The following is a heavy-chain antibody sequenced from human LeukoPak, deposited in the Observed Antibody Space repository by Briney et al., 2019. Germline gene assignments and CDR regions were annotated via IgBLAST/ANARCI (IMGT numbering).Heavy chain of an antibody. CDR2: INPSGGST. J-gene: IGHJ4*02. CDR3: ATTRGGYYSRFY. D-gene: IGHD3-22*01. CDR1: GYTFTSYY. V-gene: IGHV1-46*01. Sequence: ASVKVSCKASGYTFTSYYLHWVRQAPGQGLEWMGIINPSGGSTSYAQKFQGRVTMTRDTSTSTVYMELSSLRSEDTAVYYCATTRGGYYSRFYWGQGTLVTVSS.